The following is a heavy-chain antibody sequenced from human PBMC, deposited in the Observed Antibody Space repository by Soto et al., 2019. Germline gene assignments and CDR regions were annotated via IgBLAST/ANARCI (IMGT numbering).Heavy chain of an antibody. J-gene: IGHJ4*02. CDR3: AREKVGYCSSTSCYDPFDY. CDR2: ISGTGYNT. V-gene: IGHV3-23*01. CDR1: GFAFTSYA. D-gene: IGHD2-2*01. Sequence: GGSLRLSCAASGFAFTSYAMNWVRLAPGKGLEWVSAISGTGYNTYYADSVKGRFTISRGNSKNTLSLQMNSLRAEDTAVYYCAREKVGYCSSTSCYDPFDYWGQGTLVTVSS.